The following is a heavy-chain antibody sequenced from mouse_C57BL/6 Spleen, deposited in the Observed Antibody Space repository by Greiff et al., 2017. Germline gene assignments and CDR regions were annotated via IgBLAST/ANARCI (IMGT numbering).Heavy chain of an antibody. CDR1: GFTFTDYY. CDR3: ARYLTGYYFDY. Sequence: DVKLVESGGGLVQPGGSLSLSGAASGFTFTDYYMSWVRQPPGKALEWLGFIRNKANGYTTEYSASVKGRFTISRDNSQSILYLQMNALRAEDSATYYCARYLTGYYFDYWGQGTTLTVSS. J-gene: IGHJ2*01. CDR2: IRNKANGYTT. D-gene: IGHD4-1*01. V-gene: IGHV7-3*01.